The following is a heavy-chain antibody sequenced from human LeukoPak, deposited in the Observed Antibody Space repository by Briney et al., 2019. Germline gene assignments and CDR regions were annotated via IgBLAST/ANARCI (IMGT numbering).Heavy chain of an antibody. CDR1: GYSISSGYY. CDR3: ARVTGYIVEDYFDY. Sequence: SETLSLTCAVSGYSISSGYYWGWIRQPPGKGLEWIGYIYYSGSTNYNPSLKSRVTISVDTSKNQFSLRLSSVTAADTAVYYCARVTGYIVEDYFDYWGQGTLVTVSS. D-gene: IGHD3-22*01. V-gene: IGHV4-61*01. J-gene: IGHJ4*02. CDR2: IYYSGST.